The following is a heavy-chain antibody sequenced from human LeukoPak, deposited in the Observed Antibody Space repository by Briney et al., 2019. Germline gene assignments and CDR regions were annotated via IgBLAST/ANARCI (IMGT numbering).Heavy chain of an antibody. V-gene: IGHV3-30-3*01. J-gene: IGHJ4*02. CDR3: ASDPPYSSGWYGLDY. CDR2: ISYDGASK. CDR1: GLTFSKFA. D-gene: IGHD6-19*01. Sequence: GRSLRLSCAASGLTFSKFAVHWVRQAPGTGLEWVAVISYDGASKYYGDSVKGRFTISRDNSIHTVYLQMNSLRPEDTAVYYCASDPPYSSGWYGLDYWGQGTLVTVSS.